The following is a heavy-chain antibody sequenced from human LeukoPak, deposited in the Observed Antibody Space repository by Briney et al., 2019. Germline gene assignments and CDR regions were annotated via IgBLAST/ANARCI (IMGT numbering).Heavy chain of an antibody. D-gene: IGHD3-22*01. J-gene: IGHJ4*02. CDR2: ISYDGSNK. CDR3: ARDHYYDSSGYFSWYYFDY. Sequence: GGSLRLSCAASGFTFSSYEMNWVRQAPGKGLEWVAVISYDGSNKYYADSVKGRFTISRDDSKNTLYLQMNSLRAEDTAVYYCARDHYYDSSGYFSWYYFDYWGQGTLVTVSS. V-gene: IGHV3-30*04. CDR1: GFTFSSYE.